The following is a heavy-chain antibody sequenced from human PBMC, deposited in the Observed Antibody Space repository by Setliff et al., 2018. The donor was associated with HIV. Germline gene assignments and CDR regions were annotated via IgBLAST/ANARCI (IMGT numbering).Heavy chain of an antibody. CDR1: GFTFSTYN. J-gene: IGHJ5*02. V-gene: IGHV3-21*06. D-gene: IGHD6-19*01. Sequence: GGSLRLSCAASGFTFSTYNMNWVRQAPGKGLEWVSSISNSGSTGYADSVRGRFTISRDDSKNTLFLQMNSLRVDDTAVYYCAREGGSSGHAGYFDPWGQGTLVTVSS. CDR2: ISNSGST. CDR3: AREGGSSGHAGYFDP.